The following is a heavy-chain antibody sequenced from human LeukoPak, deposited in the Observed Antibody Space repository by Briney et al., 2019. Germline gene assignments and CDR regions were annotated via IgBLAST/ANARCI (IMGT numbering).Heavy chain of an antibody. CDR2: IWFDKNQ. CDR3: ARDRHCVNGVCHSPPGMDV. J-gene: IGHJ6*02. CDR1: GFILNDYG. V-gene: IGHV3-33*01. Sequence: GGSLRLSCAAYGFILNDYGMHWVRQAPGKGLEWVADIWFDKNQHFADSVKGRFAISRDNSKNTVYLQINSLRAEDTAVYYCARDRHCVNGVCHSPPGMDVWGQGTTVTVSS. D-gene: IGHD2-8*01.